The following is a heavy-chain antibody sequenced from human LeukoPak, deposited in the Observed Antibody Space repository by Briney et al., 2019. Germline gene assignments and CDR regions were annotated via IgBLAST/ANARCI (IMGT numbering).Heavy chain of an antibody. D-gene: IGHD4-11*01. J-gene: IGHJ4*02. Sequence: PGGSLRLSCAASGFTFSSYSMNWVRQALGKGLEWVSYISSSSSTIYYADSVKGRFTISRDNAKNSLYLQMNSLRAEDTAVYYCARDYSNYVPDYWGQGTLVTVSS. CDR1: GFTFSSYS. CDR3: ARDYSNYVPDY. V-gene: IGHV3-48*01. CDR2: ISSSSSTI.